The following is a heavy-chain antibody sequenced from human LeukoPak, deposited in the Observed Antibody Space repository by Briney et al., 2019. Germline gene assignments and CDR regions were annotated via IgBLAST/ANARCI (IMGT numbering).Heavy chain of an antibody. CDR1: GFTLSDHH. V-gene: IGHV3-72*01. D-gene: IGHD3-22*01. CDR2: MRKKGRGYIT. Sequence: PSGGSLRLSCAPSGFTLSDHHMDSVPHARGEGLECIVRMRKKGRGYITVYAPSVEGRFPISRDEPKNSLYLQMNSLKPEDTAVYYCTRMFYYGSSGYYPDHWGQGTLVTVSS. J-gene: IGHJ4*02. CDR3: TRMFYYGSSGYYPDH.